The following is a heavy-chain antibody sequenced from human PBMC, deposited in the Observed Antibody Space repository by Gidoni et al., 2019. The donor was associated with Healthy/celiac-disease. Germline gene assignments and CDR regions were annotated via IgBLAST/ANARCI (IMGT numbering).Heavy chain of an antibody. CDR2: MRSKANSSAT. CDR3: TSGYDYVLGYTPYYFDY. J-gene: IGHJ4*02. Sequence: EVQLVESGGGLVQPAGSLKLSCAASGFTFSGSALHWVRPASGKGLEWVGRMRSKANSSATAYAASLKVRFTIARDDSKNTAYLQMNSLKTEDTAVYYCTSGYDYVLGYTPYYFDYWGQGTLVTVSS. D-gene: IGHD3-16*01. CDR1: GFTFSGSA. V-gene: IGHV3-73*02.